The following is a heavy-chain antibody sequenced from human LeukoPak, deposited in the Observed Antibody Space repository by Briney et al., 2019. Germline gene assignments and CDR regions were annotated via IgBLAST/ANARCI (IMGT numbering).Heavy chain of an antibody. CDR3: ARDLATVTFYYFNY. V-gene: IGHV1-46*01. J-gene: IGHJ4*02. CDR2: INPSGGST. CDR1: GYTLTEMS. D-gene: IGHD4-17*01. Sequence: ASVKVSCKVSGYTLTEMSIHWVRQAPGQGLEWMGIINPSGGSTSYAQKFQGRVTMTRDTSTSTVYMELSSLRSEDTAVYYCARDLATVTFYYFNYWGQGTLVTVSS.